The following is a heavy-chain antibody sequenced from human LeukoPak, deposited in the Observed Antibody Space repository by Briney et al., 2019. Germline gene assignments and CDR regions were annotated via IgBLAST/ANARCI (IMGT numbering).Heavy chain of an antibody. CDR2: ISGSGYST. J-gene: IGHJ5*02. CDR3: ARGATDVTRWFDP. Sequence: GGSLRLSCAASGFTFSSYAMSWVRQAPGKGLEWVSSISGSGYSTYYADSVKGRFTISRDNAKNSLYLQMNGLRAEDTAVYYCARGATDVTRWFDPWGQGTRVTVSS. D-gene: IGHD1-1*01. V-gene: IGHV3-23*01. CDR1: GFTFSSYA.